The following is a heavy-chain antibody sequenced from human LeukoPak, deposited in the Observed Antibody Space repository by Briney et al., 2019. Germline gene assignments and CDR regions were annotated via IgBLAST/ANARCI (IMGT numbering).Heavy chain of an antibody. CDR1: GYTFTSYA. CDR2: ISTYNGHT. J-gene: IGHJ4*02. V-gene: IGHV1-18*01. D-gene: IGHD3-3*01. CDR3: AREDNLMDFWSGYSDY. Sequence: GASVKVSCKASGYTFTSYAISWVRQAPGQGLEWMGWISTYNGHTNCAQKLQGRVTMTTDTSTSTAYMELRGLRSDDTAVYYCAREDNLMDFWSGYSDYWGQGTLVTVSS.